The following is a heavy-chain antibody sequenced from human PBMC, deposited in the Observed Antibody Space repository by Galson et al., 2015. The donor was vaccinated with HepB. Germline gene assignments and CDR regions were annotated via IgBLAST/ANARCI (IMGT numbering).Heavy chain of an antibody. CDR2: ISGSGGSR. D-gene: IGHD3-3*01. J-gene: IGHJ4*02. CDR3: AYDFWSGYYTGRVDY. Sequence: SLRLSCAASGFTFSSYAMSWVRQAPGKGLEWVSAISGSGGSRYYADSVKGRFTISRDNSKNTLYLQMNSLRAEDTAVYYCAYDFWSGYYTGRVDYWGQGTLVTVSS. CDR1: GFTFSSYA. V-gene: IGHV3-23*01.